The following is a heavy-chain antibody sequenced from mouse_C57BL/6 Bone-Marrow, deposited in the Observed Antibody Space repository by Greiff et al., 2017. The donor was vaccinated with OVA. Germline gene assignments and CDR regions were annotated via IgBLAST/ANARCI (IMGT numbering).Heavy chain of an antibody. CDR3: VRQDFWYFDY. V-gene: IGHV10-1*01. Sequence: EVKLVESGGGLVQPKGSLKLSCAASGFSFNTYAMNWVRQAPGKGLEWVARIRSKSNNYATYYADSVKDRFTISRDDSESMLYLQMNNLKTEDTAMYYCVRQDFWYFDYWGQGTTLTVAS. CDR1: GFSFNTYA. J-gene: IGHJ2*01. CDR2: IRSKSNNYAT.